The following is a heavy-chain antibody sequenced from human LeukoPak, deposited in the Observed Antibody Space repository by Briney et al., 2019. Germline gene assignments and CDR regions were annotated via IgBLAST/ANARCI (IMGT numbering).Heavy chain of an antibody. CDR3: ARDSTYYDILTGYSQGGVFDY. V-gene: IGHV1-2*02. CDR1: GYTFTGYY. D-gene: IGHD3-9*01. Sequence: ASVKVSCKASGYTFTGYYIHWVRQAPGQGLEWMGWINSNSGGTNYAQKFQGRVTMTSDTSISTAYMDLSRLRIDDTAVYYCARDSTYYDILTGYSQGGVFDYWGQGTLVTVSS. CDR2: INSNSGGT. J-gene: IGHJ4*02.